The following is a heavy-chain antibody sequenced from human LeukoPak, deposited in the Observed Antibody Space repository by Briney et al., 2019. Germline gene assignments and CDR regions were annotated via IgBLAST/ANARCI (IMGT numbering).Heavy chain of an antibody. Sequence: GGSLRLSCAASGFSFSNCGMHWVRQAPGKGLEWVAVISYDGSNKYYADSVKGRFTISRDNSKNTLYLQMNSLRAEDTAVYYCARDLIAAAAYYFDYWGQGTLVTVSS. V-gene: IGHV3-30*19. CDR1: GFSFSNCG. D-gene: IGHD6-13*01. CDR2: ISYDGSNK. CDR3: ARDLIAAAAYYFDY. J-gene: IGHJ4*02.